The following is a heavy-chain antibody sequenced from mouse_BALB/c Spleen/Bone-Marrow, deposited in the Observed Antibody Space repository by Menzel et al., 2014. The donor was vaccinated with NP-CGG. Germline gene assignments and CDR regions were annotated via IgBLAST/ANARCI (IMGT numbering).Heavy chain of an antibody. V-gene: IGHV1S81*02. CDR2: IIPSNGRT. D-gene: IGHD2-3*01. CDR3: ARWLLQYFDV. J-gene: IGHJ1*01. Sequence: QVQLQQSGAELVKPGAPVKLSCKASGYTFXSYWMHWVKQRPGQGLEWIGEIIPSNGRTNYNEKFKSKATLTVDKSSNTAYMQLSSLTSEDSAVYYCARWLLQYFDVWGAGTTVTVSS. CDR1: GYTFXSYW.